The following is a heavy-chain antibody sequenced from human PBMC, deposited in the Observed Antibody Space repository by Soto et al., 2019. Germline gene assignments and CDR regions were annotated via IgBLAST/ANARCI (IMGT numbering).Heavy chain of an antibody. CDR3: ARDVAVAGNANFDY. J-gene: IGHJ4*02. D-gene: IGHD6-19*01. Sequence: ASVKVSCKASGYTFTNYAIHWVRQGPGQSLEWMGWINAANGRTKYSQNFQGRVTISRDTSASATYMELSSLRSEDTAVYYCARDVAVAGNANFDYWGQGALVTVSS. V-gene: IGHV1-3*01. CDR1: GYTFTNYA. CDR2: INAANGRT.